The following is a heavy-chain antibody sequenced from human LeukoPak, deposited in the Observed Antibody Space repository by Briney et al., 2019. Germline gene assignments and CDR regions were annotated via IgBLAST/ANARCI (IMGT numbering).Heavy chain of an antibody. Sequence: ASVQVSCKTSGYTFSSYEINWVRQATGRGLEWVGWMNPKTGKTAYARNLQGRVTITRDTSISTAYMDLSGLRSEDTAVYYCARIRSVTTGLKGYYFDYWGQGTLVTVSS. V-gene: IGHV1-8*01. CDR2: MNPKTGKT. CDR1: GYTFSSYE. J-gene: IGHJ4*02. CDR3: ARIRSVTTGLKGYYFDY. D-gene: IGHD1-1*01.